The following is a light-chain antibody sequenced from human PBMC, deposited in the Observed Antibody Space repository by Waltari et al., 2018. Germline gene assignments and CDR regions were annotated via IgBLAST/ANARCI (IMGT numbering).Light chain of an antibody. CDR1: SLRNCY. CDR3: NSRDSSGNHQV. CDR2: GKN. Sequence: SELTPDPPVSVALGQTVRLTCQGHSLRNCYAGSYQQKPGQAPVLVIYGKNNRPSGIPDRFSGSSSGNTASLTITGAQAEDEAEYYCNSRDSSGNHQVFGGGTKLTVL. J-gene: IGLJ3*02. V-gene: IGLV3-19*01.